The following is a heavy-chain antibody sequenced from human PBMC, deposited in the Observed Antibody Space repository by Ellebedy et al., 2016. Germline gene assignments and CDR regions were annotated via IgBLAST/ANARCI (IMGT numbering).Heavy chain of an antibody. Sequence: ASVKVSCKASGYTFTGYYMHWVRQAPGQGLEWMGRINPNSGGTNYAQKFQGWVTMTRDTSITTAYMELSRLRSDDTAVYYCARGRLSYMDVWGKGTTVTVSS. J-gene: IGHJ6*03. V-gene: IGHV1-2*04. CDR1: GYTFTGYY. CDR2: INPNSGGT. CDR3: ARGRLSYMDV.